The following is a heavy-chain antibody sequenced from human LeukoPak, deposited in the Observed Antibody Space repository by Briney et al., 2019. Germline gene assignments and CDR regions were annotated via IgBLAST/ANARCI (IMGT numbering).Heavy chain of an antibody. Sequence: SQTLSLTSTVSDVSLSSDKYYCTSISHRPRNGLAWIGSIYYGGSTSFNPSLKSRVSMSMDTSKRQFSLKLTSVTAADTAVYYCATPYCGAISCLDVFDVWGQGTVVTVSS. CDR1: DVSLSSDKYY. CDR3: ATPYCGAISCLDVFDV. CDR2: IYYGGST. D-gene: IGHD2-21*01. V-gene: IGHV4-31*02. J-gene: IGHJ3*01.